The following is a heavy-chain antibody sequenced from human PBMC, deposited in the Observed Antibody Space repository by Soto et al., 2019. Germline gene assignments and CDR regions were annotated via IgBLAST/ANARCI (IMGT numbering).Heavy chain of an antibody. CDR3: ARDRVSSSWGGLPYHYMDV. CDR1: GFTFSSYW. D-gene: IGHD6-13*01. J-gene: IGHJ6*03. V-gene: IGHV3-7*01. Sequence: PGGSLRLSCAASGFTFSSYWMSWVRQAPGKGLEWVANIKQDGSEKYYVDSVKGRFTISRDNAKNSLYLQMNSLRAEDTAVYYCARDRVSSSWGGLPYHYMDVWRKGTTVTVSS. CDR2: IKQDGSEK.